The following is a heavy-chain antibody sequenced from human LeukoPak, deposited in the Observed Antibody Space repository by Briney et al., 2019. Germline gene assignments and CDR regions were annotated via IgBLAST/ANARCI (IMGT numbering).Heavy chain of an antibody. CDR3: ARRTMVRGKNLDY. D-gene: IGHD3-10*01. V-gene: IGHV4-59*12. CDR1: GGSISSYY. CDR2: IYYSGST. J-gene: IGHJ4*02. Sequence: TSETLSLTCTVSGGSISSYYWSWIRQPPGKGLEWIGYIYYSGSTNYNPSLKSRVTISVDTSKNQFSLKLSSVTAADTAVCYCARRTMVRGKNLDYWGQGTLATVSS.